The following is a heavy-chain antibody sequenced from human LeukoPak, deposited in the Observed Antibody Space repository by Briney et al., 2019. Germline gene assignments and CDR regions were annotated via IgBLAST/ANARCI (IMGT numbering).Heavy chain of an antibody. V-gene: IGHV3-23*01. CDR1: GFIFSHYT. Sequence: GGSLRLSCAASGFIFSHYTMAWVRQAPGKGLEWVSSINGSGDATKYADSAMGRFTISRDNSKNTVPLQIHSLRAEDTAVYYCAKSDCGSDGCKLLNYWGQGTLVIASS. D-gene: IGHD2-21*01. CDR3: AKSDCGSDGCKLLNY. J-gene: IGHJ4*02. CDR2: INGSGDAT.